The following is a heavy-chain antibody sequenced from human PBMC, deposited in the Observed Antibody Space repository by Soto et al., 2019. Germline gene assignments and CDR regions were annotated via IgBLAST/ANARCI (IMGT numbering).Heavy chain of an antibody. J-gene: IGHJ6*02. CDR1: GFTFSNAW. D-gene: IGHD1-1*01. V-gene: IGHV3-15*07. Sequence: EVQLVESGGGLVKPGGSLRLSCAASGFTFSNAWMNWVRQAPGKGLEWGGRIKSQTDGGTTDYAAPVKGRFTISRDDSKNPLYLQMNSLKTADTAVDYCTTDEVQGDGMDVWGQGTPVTVSS. CDR2: IKSQTDGGTT. CDR3: TTDEVQGDGMDV.